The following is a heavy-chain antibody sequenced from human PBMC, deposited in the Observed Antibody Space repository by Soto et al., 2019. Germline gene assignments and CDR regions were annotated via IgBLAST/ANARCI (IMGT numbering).Heavy chain of an antibody. Sequence: SVKVSCKASGFTFTSSAVQWVRQARGQRLESIGWIVVGSGNTNYAQKFQERVTITRDMSTSTAYMELSSLRSEDTAVYYCAVIEPGYCSGGSCYRADYYYYYGMDVWGQGTTVTVSS. D-gene: IGHD2-15*01. CDR3: AVIEPGYCSGGSCYRADYYYYYGMDV. V-gene: IGHV1-58*01. CDR1: GFTFTSSA. CDR2: IVVGSGNT. J-gene: IGHJ6*02.